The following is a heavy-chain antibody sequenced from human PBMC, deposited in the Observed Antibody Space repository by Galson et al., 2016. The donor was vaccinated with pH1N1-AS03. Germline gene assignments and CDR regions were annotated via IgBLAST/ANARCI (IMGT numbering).Heavy chain of an antibody. CDR2: ISSSSSYI. CDR3: ASDHNWNGY. D-gene: IGHD1-20*01. CDR1: GFTFSSYT. V-gene: IGHV3-21*04. J-gene: IGHJ4*02. Sequence: SLRLSCAASGFTFSSYTLKWVRQSPGKGLEWVSSISSSSSYIYYADSVKGRFTISRDNARKSLFLQMNSLRPEDTAVYYCASDHNWNGYWGQGTLVTVSS.